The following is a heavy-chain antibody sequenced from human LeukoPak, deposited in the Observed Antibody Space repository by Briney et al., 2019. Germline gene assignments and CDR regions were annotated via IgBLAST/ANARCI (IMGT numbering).Heavy chain of an antibody. V-gene: IGHV3-23*01. D-gene: IGHD6-13*01. CDR2: ISGSGAST. J-gene: IGHJ4*02. CDR3: AKDFGAAAGPGFDY. Sequence: PGGSLRLSCAASGFTFSSHAMSWVRQAPGKGLEWVSRISGSGASTYYADSVKGRFTISRDNSKNTLYLQMNSLRAEDTAVYYCAKDFGAAAGPGFDYWGQGTLVTVSS. CDR1: GFTFSSHA.